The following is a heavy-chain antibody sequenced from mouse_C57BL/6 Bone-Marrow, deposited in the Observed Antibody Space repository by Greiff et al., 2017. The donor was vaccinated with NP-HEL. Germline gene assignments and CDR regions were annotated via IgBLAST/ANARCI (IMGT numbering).Heavy chain of an antibody. CDR3: VGSWLRAMDY. V-gene: IGHV1-82*01. J-gene: IGHJ4*01. D-gene: IGHD4-1*01. Sequence: VQLQQSGPELVKPGASVKISCKASGYAFSSSWMNWVKQRPGKGLEWIGRIYPGDGDTNYNGKFKGKATLTADKSSSTAYMQLSSLTSEDSAVYFCVGSWLRAMDYWGQGTSVTVSS. CDR1: GYAFSSSW. CDR2: IYPGDGDT.